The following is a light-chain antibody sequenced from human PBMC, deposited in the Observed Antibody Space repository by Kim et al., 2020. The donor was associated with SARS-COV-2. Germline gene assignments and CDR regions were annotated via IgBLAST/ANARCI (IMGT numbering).Light chain of an antibody. CDR2: AAS. J-gene: IGKJ4*01. CDR1: QSISTY. CDR3: QQSHTTPLLT. V-gene: IGKV1-39*01. Sequence: DIQMTQSPSSLAASVGDRVTIACRANQSISTYLNWYQQKPGKAPKLLIYAASTLQSGVPSRFSGSGSGTDFTLTISTLQPEDFATYYCQQSHTTPLLTFGGGTKVDIK.